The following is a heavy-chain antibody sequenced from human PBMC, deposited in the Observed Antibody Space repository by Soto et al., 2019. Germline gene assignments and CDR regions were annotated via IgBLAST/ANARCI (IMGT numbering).Heavy chain of an antibody. Sequence: PGESLKISCKGSGYSFTSFWIGWVRQMPGKGLEWMGIIYPGDSDTRYSPSFQGQVTISADKSISTAYLQWSSLKASDTAMYYCARHVTTTAYYYYGMDVWGQGTTVTSP. CDR3: ARHVTTTAYYYYGMDV. CDR1: GYSFTSFW. J-gene: IGHJ6*02. CDR2: IYPGDSDT. V-gene: IGHV5-51*01. D-gene: IGHD1-1*01.